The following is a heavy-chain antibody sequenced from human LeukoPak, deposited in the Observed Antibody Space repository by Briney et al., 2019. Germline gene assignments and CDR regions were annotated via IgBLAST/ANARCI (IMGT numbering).Heavy chain of an antibody. J-gene: IGHJ4*02. CDR1: GVTFSDFW. D-gene: IGHD2-15*01. CDR2: MKQDESQK. CDR3: ASFEYKYSF. Sequence: GGSLRLSCAASGVTFSDFWMTWVRQAAGKGLEWVATMKQDESQKYYVDSVKGRFTISRDNAKNALFLQMNSLRGEDTAIYYCASFEYKYSFGGQGTLVSVSS. V-gene: IGHV3-7*01.